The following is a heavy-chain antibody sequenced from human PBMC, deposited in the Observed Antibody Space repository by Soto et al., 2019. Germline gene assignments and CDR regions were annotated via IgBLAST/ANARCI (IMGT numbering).Heavy chain of an antibody. J-gene: IGHJ4*02. Sequence: PSENLSPNRSVLGGSLRYNNYYWGCIRQAPGKGLEWIGYIYNSGGSYYNPSLKGRLTISIDTSKNQFSLKLNSVTAADTAIYYCVGTGTTDDYWGRGTLVTVSS. V-gene: IGHV4-30-4*01. CDR2: IYNSGGS. CDR3: VGTGTTDDY. D-gene: IGHD4-17*01. CDR1: GGSLRYNNYY.